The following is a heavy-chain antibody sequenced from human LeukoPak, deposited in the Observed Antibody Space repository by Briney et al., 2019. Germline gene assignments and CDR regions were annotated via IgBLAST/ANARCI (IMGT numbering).Heavy chain of an antibody. D-gene: IGHD2/OR15-2a*01. CDR2: IYADGGGT. J-gene: IGHJ4*02. Sequence: HPGGSLRLSCAASGFTFSSYSMSWVRQARGKGREWVSGIYADGGGTFYTDSVKGRFTISRDNSKNTLYLQMSSLTAEDTAVYYCASLNIVTTGAYWGQGTRVTVSS. CDR1: GFTFSSYS. V-gene: IGHV3-23*01. CDR3: ASLNIVTTGAY.